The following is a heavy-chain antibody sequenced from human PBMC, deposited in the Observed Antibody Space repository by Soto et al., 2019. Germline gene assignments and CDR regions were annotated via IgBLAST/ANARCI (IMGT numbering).Heavy chain of an antibody. CDR1: GYSFSSYW. CDR2: IYPGDSDT. J-gene: IGHJ6*02. V-gene: IGHV5-51*01. D-gene: IGHD6-13*01. CDR3: ARHHGSPGSYFGMDV. Sequence: GESLKISCKGSGYSFSSYWINWVRQMPGKGLEWMGIIYPGDSDTRYSPSFQGQVTISADKSISTAYLQWRSLKASDTAMYYCARHHGSPGSYFGMDVWGQGTTVTVSS.